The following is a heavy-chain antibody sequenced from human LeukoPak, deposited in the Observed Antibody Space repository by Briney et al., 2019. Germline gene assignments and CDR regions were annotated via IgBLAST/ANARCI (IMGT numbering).Heavy chain of an antibody. CDR3: AKDEFRASGTFDY. Sequence: GGSLRLSCAASGFTVSSNYMSWVRQAPGKGLEWVSVIYSGGSTYYADSVKGRFTISRDNSKNTLYLQMNSLRAEDTAVYYCAKDEFRASGTFDYWGQGTLVTVSS. CDR1: GFTVSSNY. J-gene: IGHJ4*02. CDR2: IYSGGST. V-gene: IGHV3-53*01. D-gene: IGHD3-10*01.